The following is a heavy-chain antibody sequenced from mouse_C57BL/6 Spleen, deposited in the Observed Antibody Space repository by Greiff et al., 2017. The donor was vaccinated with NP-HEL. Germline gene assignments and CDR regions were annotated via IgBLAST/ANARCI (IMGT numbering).Heavy chain of an antibody. CDR3: TRRGTDHWYFDV. Sequence: VQLQQSGAELVRPGASVTLSCKASGYTFTDYEMHWVKQTPVHGLEWIGAIDPETGGTAYNQKFKGKAILTADKSSSTAYMELRSLTSEDSAVYYCTRRGTDHWYFDVWGTGTTVTVSS. CDR2: IDPETGGT. J-gene: IGHJ1*03. V-gene: IGHV1-15*01. D-gene: IGHD3-3*01. CDR1: GYTFTDYE.